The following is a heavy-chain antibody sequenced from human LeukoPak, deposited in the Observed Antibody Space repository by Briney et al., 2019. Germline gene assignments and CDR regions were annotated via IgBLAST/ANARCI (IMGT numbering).Heavy chain of an antibody. CDR3: AKAIYSGSYYGLYFQH. CDR1: GFTLSTYG. D-gene: IGHD1-26*01. Sequence: GGSLRLSCAASGFTLSTYGIHWVRQAPGKGLEWVAVISYDGSNKYYADSVKGRFTISRDNSKNTLYLQMNSLRAEDTAVYYCAKAIYSGSYYGLYFQHWGQGTLVTVSS. V-gene: IGHV3-30*18. CDR2: ISYDGSNK. J-gene: IGHJ1*01.